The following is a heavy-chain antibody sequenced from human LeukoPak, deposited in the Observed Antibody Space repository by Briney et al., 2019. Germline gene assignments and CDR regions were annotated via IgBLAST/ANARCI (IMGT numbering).Heavy chain of an antibody. D-gene: IGHD7-27*01. V-gene: IGHV3-15*01. CDR1: GFSFRSYS. CDR2: IKSKVHGETI. J-gene: IGHJ1*01. Sequence: GGSLRLSCAGSGFSFRSYSMNWVRQAPGEGLEWLGRIKSKVHGETIDYAAPVKGRFTISRDDSKNTLYLEMNSLKTEDTAVYYCTTVWGGDWGQGTLVTVSS. CDR3: TTVWGGD.